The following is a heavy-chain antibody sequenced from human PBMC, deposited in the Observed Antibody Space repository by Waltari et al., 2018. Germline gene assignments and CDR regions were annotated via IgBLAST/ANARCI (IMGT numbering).Heavy chain of an antibody. D-gene: IGHD2-2*01. Sequence: EVQLVESGGGLVQPGESLRLSCAPSGSPVSTYGMTWVRQVPGKGLEWVANINEDERTKHYVDSVKGRFTISRDNTKNSLYLQMNNLRAEDTAVYYCARHTSWSFDYWGQGSLVTVSS. CDR3: ARHTSWSFDY. J-gene: IGHJ4*02. CDR2: INEDERTK. V-gene: IGHV3-7*01. CDR1: GSPVSTYG.